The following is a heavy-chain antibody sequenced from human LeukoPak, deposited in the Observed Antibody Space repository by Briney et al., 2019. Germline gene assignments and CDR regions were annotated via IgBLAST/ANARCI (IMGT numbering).Heavy chain of an antibody. CDR3: ARDPHVVEAAGQVDY. CDR1: GYTFTGYG. D-gene: IGHD6-13*01. J-gene: IGHJ4*02. Sequence: ASVKVSCTASGYTFTGYGFSWLRQAPGQGPEWMGWISAYNGNTKYAQKFQGRVTMTTDTSTSTGYMELRSLRSDDTAVYYCARDPHVVEAAGQVDYWGQGTLVTVSS. CDR2: ISAYNGNT. V-gene: IGHV1-18*01.